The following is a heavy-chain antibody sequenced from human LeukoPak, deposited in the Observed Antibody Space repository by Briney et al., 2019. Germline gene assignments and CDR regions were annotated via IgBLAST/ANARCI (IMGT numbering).Heavy chain of an antibody. Sequence: SQTLSLTCAISGDSVSSNSAAWNWIRQSPSRGLEWLGRTYYRSKWPNDYAGSVKSRISIKPDTPKNQFSLKLNSVTPEDTAVYYCARSGGWLDNWGQGTLVTVSS. D-gene: IGHD2-15*01. CDR3: ARSGGWLDN. V-gene: IGHV6-1*01. CDR2: TYYRSKWPN. J-gene: IGHJ5*02. CDR1: GDSVSSNSAA.